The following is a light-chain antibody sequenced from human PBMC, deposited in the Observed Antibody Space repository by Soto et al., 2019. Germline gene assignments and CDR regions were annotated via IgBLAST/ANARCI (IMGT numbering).Light chain of an antibody. J-gene: IGLJ2*01. Sequence: QSVLTQPPSVSAAPGQKFTISCSGSSSNIGSYSVSWYQQLPGTAPKLLIYENYERPSGIPDRFSGSKSGTSATLGITGLQTGDEADYYCGAWDGSLTGGVFGGGTKLTVL. CDR1: SSNIGSYS. CDR3: GAWDGSLTGGV. CDR2: ENY. V-gene: IGLV1-51*02.